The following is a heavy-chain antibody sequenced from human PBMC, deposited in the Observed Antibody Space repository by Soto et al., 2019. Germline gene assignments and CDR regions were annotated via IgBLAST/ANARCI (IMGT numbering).Heavy chain of an antibody. CDR2: ISTTSTHI. CDR1: GFTFSDYS. Sequence: EVQVVESGGGLVKPGGSLRLSCAASGFTFSDYSMNWVRQGPGKGLEWVSSISTTSTHIYYADSLKGRFTIPRDNVMNSLYLQMNSLRAEDTAVYYCARGTTTLQREDRLDYWGQGTLVTVSS. CDR3: ARGTTTLQREDRLDY. V-gene: IGHV3-21*01. J-gene: IGHJ4*02. D-gene: IGHD2-2*01.